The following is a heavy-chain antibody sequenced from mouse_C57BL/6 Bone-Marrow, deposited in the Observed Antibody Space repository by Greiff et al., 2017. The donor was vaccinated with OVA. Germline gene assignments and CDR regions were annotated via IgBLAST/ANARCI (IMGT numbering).Heavy chain of an antibody. CDR2: ISDGGSYT. CDR1: GFTFSSYA. J-gene: IGHJ3*01. CDR3: ARGYYSNFFAY. D-gene: IGHD2-5*01. V-gene: IGHV5-4*01. Sequence: VQLKESGGGLVKPGGSLKLSCAASGFTFSSYAMSWVRQTPEKRLEWVATISDGGSYTYYPDNVKGRFTISRDNAKNNLYLQMSHLKSEDTAMYYCARGYYSNFFAYWGQGTLVTVSA.